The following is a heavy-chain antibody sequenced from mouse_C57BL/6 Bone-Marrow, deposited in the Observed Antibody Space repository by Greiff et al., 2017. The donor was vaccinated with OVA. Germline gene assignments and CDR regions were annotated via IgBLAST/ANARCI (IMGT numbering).Heavy chain of an antibody. CDR1: GYTFTSYW. J-gene: IGHJ4*01. CDR3: ARHFYAMDY. CDR2: IYPGSGST. Sequence: QVQLQQPGAELVKPGASVKMSCKASGYTFTSYWITWVKQRPGQGLEWIGDIYPGSGSTNYNEKFKSKATLTVDTSSSTAYIQLRSLAYEDSAVYDCARHFYAMDYWGQGTSVTVSS. V-gene: IGHV1-55*01.